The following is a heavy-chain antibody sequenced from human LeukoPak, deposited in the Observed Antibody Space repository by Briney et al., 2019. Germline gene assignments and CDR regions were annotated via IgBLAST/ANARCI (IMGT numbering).Heavy chain of an antibody. V-gene: IGHV1-8*01. CDR1: GYTFTSYD. J-gene: IGHJ4*02. CDR3: AGRYYDSSGYYRDY. Sequence: ASVKVSCKASGYTFTSYDTNWVRQATGQGLEWMGWMNPNSGNTGYAQKFQGRVTMTRNTSISTAYMELSSLRSEDTAVYYCAGRYYDSSGYYRDYWGQGTLVTVSS. D-gene: IGHD3-22*01. CDR2: MNPNSGNT.